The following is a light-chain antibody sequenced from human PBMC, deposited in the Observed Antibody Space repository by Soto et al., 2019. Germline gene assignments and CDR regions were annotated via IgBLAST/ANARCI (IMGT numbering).Light chain of an antibody. Sequence: QSVLTQPPSASGSPGQSVTISCTGTSSDVGGYNYVSWYQQHPGKAHKLMIYEVSKRPSGVPDRFSGSKSGNTASLTVSGFQAEDEADYYCRSYAGSNNLFFGTGTKVTVL. J-gene: IGLJ1*01. CDR1: SSDVGGYNY. CDR2: EVS. CDR3: RSYAGSNNLF. V-gene: IGLV2-8*01.